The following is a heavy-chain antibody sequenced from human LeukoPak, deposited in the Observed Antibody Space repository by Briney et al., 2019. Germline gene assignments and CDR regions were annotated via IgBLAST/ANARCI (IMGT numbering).Heavy chain of an antibody. CDR1: GDSVSSNSAG. J-gene: IGHJ6*02. Sequence: SQTLSLTCAISGDSVSSNSAGWNWIRQSPSIDLEWLGRTDYRSKWYSDYAVSVKSRIPINPDTSKNQYSLKLNSVTPEDTAVYYCTRDSGNWGAYYYYYGMGVWGQGTTVTVSS. CDR3: TRDSGNWGAYYYYYGMGV. D-gene: IGHD7-27*01. CDR2: TDYRSKWYS. V-gene: IGHV6-1*01.